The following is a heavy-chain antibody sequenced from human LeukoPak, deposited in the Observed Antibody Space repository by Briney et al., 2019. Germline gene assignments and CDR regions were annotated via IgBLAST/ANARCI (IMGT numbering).Heavy chain of an antibody. CDR3: ARPLTIFGVVTAFDY. Sequence: PGGSLRLSCAASGFTFSSYSMNWVRQAPGKGLEWVSSISSSSSYIYYAESVKGRFTISRDNAKNSLYLQMNSLRAEDTAVYYCARPLTIFGVVTAFDYWGQGTLVTVS. CDR2: ISSSSSYI. J-gene: IGHJ4*02. V-gene: IGHV3-21*01. D-gene: IGHD3-3*01. CDR1: GFTFSSYS.